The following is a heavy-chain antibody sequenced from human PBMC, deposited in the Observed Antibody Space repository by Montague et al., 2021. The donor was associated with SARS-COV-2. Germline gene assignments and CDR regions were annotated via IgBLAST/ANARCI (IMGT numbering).Heavy chain of an antibody. D-gene: IGHD5-12*01. CDR2: ISYDGSNK. CDR3: ARPSSGYGYYFDY. CDR1: GFTFSSYA. J-gene: IGHJ4*02. Sequence: FLSLSCAASGFTFSSYAMHWVRQVPGKGLEWVAVISYDGSNKYYADSVKGRFTISRDNSKNTLYLQMNSLRAEDTAVYYCARPSSGYGYYFDYWGQGTLVTVSS. V-gene: IGHV3-30-3*01.